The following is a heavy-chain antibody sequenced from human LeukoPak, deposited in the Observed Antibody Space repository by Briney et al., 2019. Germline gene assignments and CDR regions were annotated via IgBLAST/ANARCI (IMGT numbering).Heavy chain of an antibody. CDR3: ARGYITMGYYDH. CDR2: ISAYNGKT. Sequence: ASVKVSCKASGYTFTNYGISWVRQAPGQGLEWMGWISAYNGKTNYAQKLQGRVTMTTDTSTSTAYMELRSLRSDDTAVYYCARGYITMGYYDHWGQGTLVTVSS. D-gene: IGHD5-18*01. J-gene: IGHJ4*02. CDR1: GYTFTNYG. V-gene: IGHV1-18*01.